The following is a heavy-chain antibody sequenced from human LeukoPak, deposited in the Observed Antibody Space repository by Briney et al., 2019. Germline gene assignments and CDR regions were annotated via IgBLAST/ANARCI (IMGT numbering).Heavy chain of an antibody. D-gene: IGHD6-19*01. V-gene: IGHV4-59*01. CDR3: ARRSQQWLVFDY. CDR2: IYYSGST. J-gene: IGHJ4*02. Sequence: PSETLSLTCTVSGGSISRDYWSWIRQPPGKGLEWIGYIYYSGSTNYNPSLKSRVTISVDTSKDQFSLKLSSVTAADTAVYYCARRSQQWLVFDYWGQGTLVTVSS. CDR1: GGSISRDY.